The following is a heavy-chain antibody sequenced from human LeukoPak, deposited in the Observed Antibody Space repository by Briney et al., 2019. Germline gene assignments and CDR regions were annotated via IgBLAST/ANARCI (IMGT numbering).Heavy chain of an antibody. V-gene: IGHV3-21*01. D-gene: IGHD6-13*01. J-gene: IGHJ5*02. CDR3: ARAHSSSLAWFDP. CDR2: ISSSNSYI. CDR1: GFTFSSYS. Sequence: PGGSLRLSCAASGFTFSSYSMNWVRQAPGKGLEWVSSISSSNSYIYYADSVKGRFTISRDNAKNSLYLQMNSLRAEDTAVYYCARAHSSSLAWFDPWGQGTLVTVSS.